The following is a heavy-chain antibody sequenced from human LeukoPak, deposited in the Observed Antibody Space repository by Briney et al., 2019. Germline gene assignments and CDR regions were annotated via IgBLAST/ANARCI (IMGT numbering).Heavy chain of an antibody. CDR3: ARSAVGTSCCTAVDY. V-gene: IGHV3-23*01. CDR1: GFTFSTYA. Sequence: GGSLRLSCAASGFTFSTYAMTWVRQAPGKGLEWVSGISTSGDRTYYADSVKGRFTITRDDSKNTLYLQMNSLRAEDTAEYYCARSAVGTSCCTAVDYWGQGTLVTVSS. D-gene: IGHD1-26*01. J-gene: IGHJ4*02. CDR2: ISTSGDRT.